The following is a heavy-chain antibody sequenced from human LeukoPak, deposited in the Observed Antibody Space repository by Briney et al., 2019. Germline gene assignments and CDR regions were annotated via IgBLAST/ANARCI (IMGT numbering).Heavy chain of an antibody. CDR1: GGSISSYY. CDR2: IYTSGST. CDR3: ARVYCSSTSCSVNWFDP. D-gene: IGHD2-2*01. Sequence: PSETLSLTCTVSGGSISSYYWSWIRQPAGKGLEWIGRIYTSGSTNYNPSLKSRVTMSVDTSKNQFSLKLSSVTAADTAVYYCARVYCSSTSCSVNWFDPWGQGTLVTVSS. J-gene: IGHJ5*02. V-gene: IGHV4-4*07.